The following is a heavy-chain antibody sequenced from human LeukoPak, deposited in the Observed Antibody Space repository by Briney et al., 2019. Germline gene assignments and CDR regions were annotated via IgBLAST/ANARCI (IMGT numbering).Heavy chain of an antibody. D-gene: IGHD3-3*01. Sequence: SVKVSCKASGGTFSSYAISWVRQAPGQGLEWMGGIIPIFGTANYAQKFQGRVTITTDESTSTAYMELSSLRPEDTAVYYCARGGRDFWSGYTNANWFDPWGQGTLVTVSS. CDR1: GGTFSSYA. V-gene: IGHV1-69*05. CDR2: IIPIFGTA. CDR3: ARGGRDFWSGYTNANWFDP. J-gene: IGHJ5*02.